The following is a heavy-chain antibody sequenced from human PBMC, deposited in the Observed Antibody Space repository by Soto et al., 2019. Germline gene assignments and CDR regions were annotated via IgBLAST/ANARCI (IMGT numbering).Heavy chain of an antibody. J-gene: IGHJ4*02. CDR3: AKDRHPDGIWTFDY. CDR1: GFSFSGYT. Sequence: EVQLLESGGHLIQPGESLRLSCAASGFSFSGYTMNLVRQAQGKGLEWISGINGGGGTTYYADSVKGRFTISRDDSKNILYLQMNSPRAEDTAIYYCAKDRHPDGIWTFDYWGRGTLVTVSA. V-gene: IGHV3-23*01. CDR2: INGGGGTT. D-gene: IGHD3-9*01.